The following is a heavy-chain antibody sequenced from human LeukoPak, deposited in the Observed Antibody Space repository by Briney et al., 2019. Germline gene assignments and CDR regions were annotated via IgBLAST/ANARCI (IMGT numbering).Heavy chain of an antibody. V-gene: IGHV4-59*01. D-gene: IGHD1-26*01. CDR3: ARENTGSYYYYYMDV. J-gene: IGHJ6*03. Sequence: SETLSLTCNASGGSMSTYYWSWIRQPPGKGLEWIGYVNYSGSTNYNPSLKSRVTISVDTSKNQFSLNLSSVTAADTAVYYCARENTGSYYYYYMDVWGKGTTVIVSS. CDR1: GGSMSTYY. CDR2: VNYSGST.